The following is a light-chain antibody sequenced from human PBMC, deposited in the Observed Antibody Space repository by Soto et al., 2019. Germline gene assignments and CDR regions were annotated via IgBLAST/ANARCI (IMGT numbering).Light chain of an antibody. CDR2: ETY. CDR3: EPYSCHSEA. CDR1: QDVSRF. J-gene: IGKJ1*01. V-gene: IGKV1-17*03. Sequence: DFQVTQSPSAMSASVRDRITITCRESQDVSRFVAWFQQKPGQVPERLIYETYTLQPGVPSRCSGRGAGKEFPLTISILQHDYFATYCREPYSCHSEAFGQGTKVDIK.